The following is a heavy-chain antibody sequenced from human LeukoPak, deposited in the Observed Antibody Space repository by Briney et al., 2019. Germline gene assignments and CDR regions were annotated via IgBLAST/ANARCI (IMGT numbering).Heavy chain of an antibody. CDR3: AKDHCGGDCYLFDY. V-gene: IGHV3-30*18. CDR1: GFTFSSYG. CDR2: ISYDGSNK. D-gene: IGHD2-21*02. Sequence: GGSLRLSCAASGFTFSSYGMHWVRRAPGKGLEWVAVISYDGSNKYYADSVKGRFTISRDNSKNTLYLQMNSLRAEDTAVYYCAKDHCGGDCYLFDYWGQGTLVTVSS. J-gene: IGHJ4*02.